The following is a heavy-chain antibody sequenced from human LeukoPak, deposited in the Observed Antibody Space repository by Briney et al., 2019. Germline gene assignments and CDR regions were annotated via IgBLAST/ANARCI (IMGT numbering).Heavy chain of an antibody. CDR2: ISAHNGDT. Sequence: ASVRVSCKASGYSFSTYAISWVRQAPGQGLEWMGWISAHNGDTDFAQKFQGRVTMTTDTSTTTAYMELRSLRSDDRAVYYCARVVPPGRVANYYYGMDVWGQGTTVTVSS. CDR3: ARVVPPGRVANYYYGMDV. V-gene: IGHV1-18*01. D-gene: IGHD1-26*01. CDR1: GYSFSTYA. J-gene: IGHJ6*01.